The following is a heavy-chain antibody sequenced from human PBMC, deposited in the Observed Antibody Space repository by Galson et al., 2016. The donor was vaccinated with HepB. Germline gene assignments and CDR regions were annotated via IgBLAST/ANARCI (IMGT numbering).Heavy chain of an antibody. V-gene: IGHV3-30*18. Sequence: SLRLSCAASGFVFGDYGMHWVRQAPGRGLEWVAVISSDGNNKYYGDSVKGRFTFSRDNSKNTLYLQMNSLIAEDTAIYYCAKVKHQLIPRGFYYWGQGALVTVSS. CDR3: AKVKHQLIPRGFYY. CDR1: GFVFGDYG. J-gene: IGHJ4*02. CDR2: ISSDGNNK. D-gene: IGHD2-2*01.